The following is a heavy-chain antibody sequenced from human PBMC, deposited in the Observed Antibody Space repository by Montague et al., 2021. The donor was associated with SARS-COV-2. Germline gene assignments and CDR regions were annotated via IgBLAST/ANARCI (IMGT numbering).Heavy chain of an antibody. Sequence: SETLSLTCTVSGGSISSSSYYWGWIRQPPGKGLEWIGSIHYSGSTYYNPSLKSRVTISVDTPKNQFSLKLSSVTAADTAVYYCARGFDYWGQGTLVTVSS. CDR3: ARGFDY. CDR1: GGSISSSSYY. V-gene: IGHV4-39*01. J-gene: IGHJ4*02. CDR2: IHYSGST.